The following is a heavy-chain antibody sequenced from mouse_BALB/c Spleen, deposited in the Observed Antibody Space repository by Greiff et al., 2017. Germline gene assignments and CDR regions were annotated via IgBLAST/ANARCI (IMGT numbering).Heavy chain of an antibody. CDR2: ISYDGSN. CDR1: GYSITSGYY. CDR3: ARDRGTYYGSSYGFDY. V-gene: IGHV3-6*02. J-gene: IGHJ2*01. Sequence: EVKLMESGPGLVKPSQSLSLTCSVTGYSITSGYYWNWIRQFPGNKLEWMGYISYDGSNNYNPSLKNRISITRDTSKNQFFLKLNSVTTEDTATYYCARDRGTYYGSSYGFDYWGQGTTLTVSS. D-gene: IGHD1-1*01.